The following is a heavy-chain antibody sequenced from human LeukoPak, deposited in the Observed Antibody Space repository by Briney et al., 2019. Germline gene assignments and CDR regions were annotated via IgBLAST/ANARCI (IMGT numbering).Heavy chain of an antibody. CDR2: INSDGSST. CDR1: GFTFSSYW. J-gene: IGHJ5*02. CDR3: ARERGIAVAGSPNWFDP. V-gene: IGHV3-74*01. Sequence: GGSLRLSCAASGFTFSSYWMHWVRQAPGKGLVWVSRINSDGSSTSYADSVKGRFTISRDNAKNTLYLQMNSPRAEDTAVYYCARERGIAVAGSPNWFDPWGQGTLVTVSS. D-gene: IGHD6-19*01.